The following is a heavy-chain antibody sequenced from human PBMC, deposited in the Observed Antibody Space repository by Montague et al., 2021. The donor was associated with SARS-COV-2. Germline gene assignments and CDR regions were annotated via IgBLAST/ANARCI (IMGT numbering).Heavy chain of an antibody. CDR2: IDWEGDT. CDR1: GFSLTTSGVS. CDR3: ARILSRIGNYGAGFHYGMDV. J-gene: IGHJ6*02. V-gene: IGHV2-70*19. Sequence: PALVKPTQTLTLTCTFSGFSLTTSGVSVSWVRQPPGKALEWLAVIDWEGDTHYGTSLKTRLTISKDSTGNQVVLTVTNMDPVDTATYYCARILSRIGNYGAGFHYGMDVWGQGTTVTVSS. D-gene: IGHD4-17*01.